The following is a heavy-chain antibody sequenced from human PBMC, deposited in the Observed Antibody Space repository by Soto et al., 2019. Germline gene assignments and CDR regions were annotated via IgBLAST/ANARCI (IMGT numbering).Heavy chain of an antibody. Sequence: SEILSLTCTVSGGSISSYYWNWIRQPPGKGLEWIGYIYSSGSTNYNPSLKSRVTISVDTSKNQLSLKLTSVTAADTAVYYCARSAYSSGWSWFDAWGQGTLVTVSS. CDR1: GGSISSYY. CDR3: ARSAYSSGWSWFDA. CDR2: IYSSGST. J-gene: IGHJ5*02. V-gene: IGHV4-59*01. D-gene: IGHD6-19*01.